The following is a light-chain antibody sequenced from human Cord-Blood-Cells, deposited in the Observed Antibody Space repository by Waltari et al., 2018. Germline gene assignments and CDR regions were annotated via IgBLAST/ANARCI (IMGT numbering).Light chain of an antibody. V-gene: IGLV2-14*01. CDR3: SSYTSSSTLV. J-gene: IGLJ2*01. CDR2: DVS. Sequence: QSALTQPVSVSGSPGQSITISCTGTSSDVGGYNYVSWYQQHPDKAPKLMIYDVSKRPSGVSNRFSGSKSGNTASLTISGLQAEDEADYYCSSYTSSSTLVFGGGTKLTVL. CDR1: SSDVGGYNY.